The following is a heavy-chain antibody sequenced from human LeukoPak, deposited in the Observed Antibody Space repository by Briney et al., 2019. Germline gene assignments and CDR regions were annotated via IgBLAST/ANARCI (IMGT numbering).Heavy chain of an antibody. V-gene: IGHV3-66*02. CDR3: ARDGHYYYYMDV. J-gene: IGHJ6*03. CDR1: GFTVSSNY. Sequence: PGGSLRLSCAASGFTVSSNYMSWGRQAPAEGLEWVSVIYSGGSTYYADSVKGRFTISRDNSKNTLYLQMNSLRAEDTAVYYCARDGHYYYYMDVWGKGTTVTVSS. CDR2: IYSGGST.